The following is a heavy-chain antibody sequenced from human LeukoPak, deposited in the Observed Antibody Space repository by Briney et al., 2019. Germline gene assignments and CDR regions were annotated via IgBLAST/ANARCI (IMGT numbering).Heavy chain of an antibody. Sequence: SETLSLTCTVSGGSISSSSYYWGWIRQPPGKGLEWIGSIYYSGSTYYNPSLKSRVTISVDTSKNQFSLKLSSVTAADTAVYYCARSTITIFGVVERFDYWGQGTLVTVSS. V-gene: IGHV4-39*01. CDR1: GGSISSSSYY. CDR3: ARSTITIFGVVERFDY. J-gene: IGHJ4*02. CDR2: IYYSGST. D-gene: IGHD3-3*01.